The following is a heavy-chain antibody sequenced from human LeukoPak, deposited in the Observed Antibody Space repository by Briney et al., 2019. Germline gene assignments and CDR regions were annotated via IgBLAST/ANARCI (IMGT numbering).Heavy chain of an antibody. V-gene: IGHV1-18*01. D-gene: IGHD5-18*01. CDR3: ARPVDTAMGYYFDY. CDR2: ISAYNGNT. J-gene: IGHJ4*02. Sequence: ASVKVSCKASGYTFTSYGISWVRQAPGQGLEWMGWISAYNGNTNYAQKLQGRVTMTTDTSTCTAYMELRSLRSDDTAVYYCARPVDTAMGYYFDYWGQGTLVTVSS. CDR1: GYTFTSYG.